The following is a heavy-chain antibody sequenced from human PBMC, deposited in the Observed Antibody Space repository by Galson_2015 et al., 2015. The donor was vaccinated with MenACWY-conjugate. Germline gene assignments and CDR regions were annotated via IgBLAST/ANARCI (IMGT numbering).Heavy chain of an antibody. J-gene: IGHJ4*02. CDR2: IKADGSFS. V-gene: IGHV3-74*01. D-gene: IGHD1-1*01. CDR3: ARDNNWSFDS. Sequence: MHWVRQPPGKGLEWISYIKADGSFSNYADSVKGRFTISTDNAKNMVYLQMYGLGDEDTAVYFCARDNNWSFDSWGQGTLVAVSS.